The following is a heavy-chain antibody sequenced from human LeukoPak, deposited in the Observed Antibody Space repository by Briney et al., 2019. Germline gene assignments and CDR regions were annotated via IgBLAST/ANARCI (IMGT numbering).Heavy chain of an antibody. CDR3: ARTQPTGNFIPAAVYGMDV. D-gene: IGHD2-2*01. CDR1: GYTFTSYY. Sequence: APVKVSCKASGYTFTSYYMHWVRQAPGQGLEWMGIINPSGGSTGYAQKFQGRVTMTRDTSTSTVYMELSSLRSEDTAVYYCARTQPTGNFIPAAVYGMDVGGKGTTVTVSS. V-gene: IGHV1-46*01. J-gene: IGHJ6*04. CDR2: INPSGGST.